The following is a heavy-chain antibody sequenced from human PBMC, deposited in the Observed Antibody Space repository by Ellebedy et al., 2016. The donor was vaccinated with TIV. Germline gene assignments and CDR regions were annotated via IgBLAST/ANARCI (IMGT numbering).Heavy chain of an antibody. D-gene: IGHD2-2*01. Sequence: GESLKISCAASGFTFRDYYMSWIRQAPGKGLEWVAYFGPSGTIIYNADSVKVRFTISRDNAKNSLYLQMSSLRVEDTAVYYCAGGYDSHGFDIWGQGTMVTVSS. CDR3: AGGYDSHGFDI. J-gene: IGHJ3*02. V-gene: IGHV3-11*01. CDR1: GFTFRDYY. CDR2: FGPSGTII.